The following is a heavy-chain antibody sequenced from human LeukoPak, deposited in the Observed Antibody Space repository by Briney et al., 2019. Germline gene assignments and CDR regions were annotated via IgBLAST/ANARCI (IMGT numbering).Heavy chain of an antibody. J-gene: IGHJ4*02. Sequence: PSETLSLTCAVYGGSFSGYYWSWIRQPPGKGLEWIGEINHSGSTNYNPSLKSRVTISVDTSKNQFSLKLSSVTAADTAVYYCARRNNPYRSPWDLYFDYWGQGTLVTVSS. V-gene: IGHV4-34*01. D-gene: IGHD6-13*01. CDR1: GGSFSGYY. CDR3: ARRNNPYRSPWDLYFDY. CDR2: INHSGST.